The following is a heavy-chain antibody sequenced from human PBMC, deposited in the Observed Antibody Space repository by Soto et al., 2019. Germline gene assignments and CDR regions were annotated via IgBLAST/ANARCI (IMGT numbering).Heavy chain of an antibody. Sequence: QVQLQESGPGLVKPSETLSLTCTVSGGSVSSGSYYWSWIRQPPGKGLEWIGYIYYSGSTNYNPSRKGRVTIAVDTSKNQFSLKLSSVTAADTAVYYCARDGSGGSFHFDYWGQGTLVTVSS. D-gene: IGHD2-15*01. CDR2: IYYSGST. J-gene: IGHJ4*02. V-gene: IGHV4-61*01. CDR1: GGSVSSGSYY. CDR3: ARDGSGGSFHFDY.